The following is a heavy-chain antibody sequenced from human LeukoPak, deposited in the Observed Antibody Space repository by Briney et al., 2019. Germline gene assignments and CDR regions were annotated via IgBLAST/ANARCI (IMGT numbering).Heavy chain of an antibody. Sequence: PSETLSLTCAVYGGSFSGYYWSWIRQPPGKGLEWIGEINHSGSTNYNPSLKSRVTISVGTSKNQFSLKLSSVTAADTAVYFCATLVSTRYYFDYWGQGTLVTVSS. J-gene: IGHJ4*02. V-gene: IGHV4-34*01. CDR2: INHSGST. CDR3: ATLVSTRYYFDY. CDR1: GGSFSGYY. D-gene: IGHD5/OR15-5a*01.